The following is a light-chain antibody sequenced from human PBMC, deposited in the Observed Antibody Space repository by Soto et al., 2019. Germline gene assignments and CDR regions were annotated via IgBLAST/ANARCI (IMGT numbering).Light chain of an antibody. CDR1: NIGSKS. Sequence: SYELTQPPSVSVAPGKTARITCGGNNIGSKSVHWYQQKPGQAPVLVIYYDSDRPSGIPERFSGSNSGNTATLTISRVEAGDEADYYCQLWDSSSDRYVVFGGGTELTVL. J-gene: IGLJ2*01. CDR2: YDS. CDR3: QLWDSSSDRYVV. V-gene: IGLV3-21*04.